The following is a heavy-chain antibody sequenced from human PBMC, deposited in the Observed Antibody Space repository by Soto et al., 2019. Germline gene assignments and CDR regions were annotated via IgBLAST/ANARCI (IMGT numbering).Heavy chain of an antibody. CDR3: AMSLEGYCSGGSCYPSAEYFQH. Sequence: GSPRISCAASGFNFSSYLMSWGRQAPGKGEEGGANKKQEGSVKYYVASVKCRFTISRDNAKNSLYLQMNSLRAEDTAVYYCAMSLEGYCSGGSCYPSAEYFQHWGQGTLVTVSS. CDR1: GFNFSSYL. CDR2: KKQEGSVK. V-gene: IGHV3-7*01. J-gene: IGHJ1*01. D-gene: IGHD2-15*01.